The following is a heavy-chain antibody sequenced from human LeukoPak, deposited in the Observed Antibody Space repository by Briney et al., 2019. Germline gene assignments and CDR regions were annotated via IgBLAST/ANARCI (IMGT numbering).Heavy chain of an antibody. CDR2: INTNTGNP. D-gene: IGHD6-19*01. J-gene: IGHJ4*02. V-gene: IGHV7-4-1*02. CDR3: ARDHDRIAYSSGWYPGGFFDY. Sequence: ASVMVSCKASGYTFTSYAMNWVRQAPGQGLEWMGWINTNTGNPTYAQGFTGRFVFSLDTSVSTAYLQISSLKAEDTAVYYCARDHDRIAYSSGWYPGGFFDYWGQGTLVTVSS. CDR1: GYTFTSYA.